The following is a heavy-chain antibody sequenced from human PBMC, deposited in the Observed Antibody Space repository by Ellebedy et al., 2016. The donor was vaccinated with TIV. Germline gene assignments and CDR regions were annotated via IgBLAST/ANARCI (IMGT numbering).Heavy chain of an antibody. J-gene: IGHJ4*02. CDR3: ARGALLWFGDQGYYFDY. CDR2: INAGNGNT. Sequence: ASVKVSXXASGYTFTSYAMHWVRQAPGQRLEWMGWINAGNGNTKYSQKFQGRVTITRDTSASTAYMELSSLRSEDTAVYYCARGALLWFGDQGYYFDYWGQGTLVTVSS. D-gene: IGHD3-10*01. CDR1: GYTFTSYA. V-gene: IGHV1-3*01.